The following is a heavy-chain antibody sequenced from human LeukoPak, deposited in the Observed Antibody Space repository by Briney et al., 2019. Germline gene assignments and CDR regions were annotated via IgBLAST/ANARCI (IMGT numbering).Heavy chain of an antibody. Sequence: SETLSLTCTVSGGSISSHYWTWIRQPAGTGLEYIGRIYPSGSTNYNPSLKGRVTMAIDTSKTQFSLRLSSVTAAGTAVYYCARAYCSNTFCYEGFNNYYYYMDVWGKGTTVTVSS. CDR2: IYPSGST. CDR1: GGSISSHY. V-gene: IGHV4-4*07. CDR3: ARAYCSNTFCYEGFNNYYYYMDV. J-gene: IGHJ6*03. D-gene: IGHD2-2*01.